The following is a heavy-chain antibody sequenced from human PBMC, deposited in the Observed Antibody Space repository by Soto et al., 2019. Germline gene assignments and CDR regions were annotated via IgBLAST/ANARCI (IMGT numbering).Heavy chain of an antibody. Sequence: QITLKESGPPLVNPTQTLTLTCTFSGFSLSTSGVGVGWIRQPPGKALEWLALIYWNDDKRYSPSLKSRLTITKDTSKNQVVLTMTNMDPVDTATYYCAHRLSRVYDFWSTYYFDYWGQGTLVTVSS. J-gene: IGHJ4*02. D-gene: IGHD3-3*01. CDR3: AHRLSRVYDFWSTYYFDY. V-gene: IGHV2-5*01. CDR1: GFSLSTSGVG. CDR2: IYWNDDK.